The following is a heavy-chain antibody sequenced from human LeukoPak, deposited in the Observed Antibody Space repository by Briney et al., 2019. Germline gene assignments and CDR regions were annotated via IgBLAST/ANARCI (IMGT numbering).Heavy chain of an antibody. Sequence: ASVKVSCKVSGYTLTELSMHWVRQAPGKGLEWMGGFDPKDGETIYAQKFQGRVTMTEDTSTDTAYMELSSLRSEDTAVYYCATVVGPVKSGSYSFDYWGQGTLVTVSS. J-gene: IGHJ4*02. CDR2: FDPKDGET. CDR3: ATVVGPVKSGSYSFDY. D-gene: IGHD1-26*01. CDR1: GYTLTELS. V-gene: IGHV1-24*01.